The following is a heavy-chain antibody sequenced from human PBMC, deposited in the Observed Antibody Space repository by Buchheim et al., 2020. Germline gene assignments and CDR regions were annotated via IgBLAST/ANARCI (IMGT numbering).Heavy chain of an antibody. J-gene: IGHJ6*02. CDR2: IWYDGSNK. V-gene: IGHV3-33*01. Sequence: QVQLVESGGGVVQPGRSLRLSCAASGFTFSSYGMHRVRQAPGKGLEWVAVIWYDGSNKYYADSVKGRFTISRDNSKNTLYLQMNSLRAEDTAVYYCARDSGSLRNYYYYGMDVWGQGTT. CDR3: ARDSGSLRNYYYYGMDV. D-gene: IGHD3-10*01. CDR1: GFTFSSYG.